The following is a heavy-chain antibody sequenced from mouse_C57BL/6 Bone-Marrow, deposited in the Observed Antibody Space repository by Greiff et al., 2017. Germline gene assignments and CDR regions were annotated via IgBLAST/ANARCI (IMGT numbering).Heavy chain of an antibody. CDR1: GYAFSSYW. CDR2: IYPGDGDT. V-gene: IGHV1-80*01. D-gene: IGHD2-4*01. Sequence: VQLQQSGAELVKPGASVKISCKASGYAFSSYWMNWVKQRPGKGLEWIGQIYPGDGDTNYNGKFKGKATLTADKSSSTAYMQLSSLTSEDSAVYFCARERDYDGAWFAYWGQGTLVTVSA. J-gene: IGHJ3*01. CDR3: ARERDYDGAWFAY.